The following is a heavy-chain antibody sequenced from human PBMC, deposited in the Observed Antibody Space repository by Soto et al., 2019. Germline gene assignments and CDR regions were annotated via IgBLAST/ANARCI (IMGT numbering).Heavy chain of an antibody. V-gene: IGHV1-69*13. CDR3: ARGHISMIVVVIKFYAFDI. J-gene: IGHJ3*02. CDR1: GGTFSSYA. D-gene: IGHD3-22*01. CDR2: IIPIFGTA. Sequence: SVKVSCKASGGTFSSYAISWVRQAPGQGLEWMGGIIPIFGTANYAQKFQGRVTITADESTSTAYMELSSLRSEDTAVYYCARGHISMIVVVIKFYAFDIWAQGTMVPVSS.